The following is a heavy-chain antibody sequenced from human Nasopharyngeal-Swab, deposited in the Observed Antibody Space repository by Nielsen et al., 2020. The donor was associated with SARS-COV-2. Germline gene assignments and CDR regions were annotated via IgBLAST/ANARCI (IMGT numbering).Heavy chain of an antibody. V-gene: IGHV3-23*01. CDR3: AKAGVMARGALYYFDY. D-gene: IGHD3-10*01. J-gene: IGHJ4*02. CDR2: ISGSGGST. Sequence: VRQAPGKGLEWVSAISGSGGSTYYADSVKGRFTISRDNSKNTLYLQMNSLRAEDTAVYYCAKAGVMARGALYYFDYWGQGTLVTVSS.